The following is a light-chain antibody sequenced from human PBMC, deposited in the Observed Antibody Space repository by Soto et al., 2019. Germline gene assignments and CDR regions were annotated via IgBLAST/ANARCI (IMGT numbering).Light chain of an antibody. J-gene: IGKJ1*01. Sequence: DIQMTQSPSTLSASVGDRVTITCRASQNIIVWLAWYQQKPGKAPKLLIYKASSLESGVPSRFSGSGSGTEFTLTISRLEPEDFAVYYCQQYGSSPTFGQGTKVEIK. CDR3: QQYGSSPT. CDR2: KAS. CDR1: QNIIVW. V-gene: IGKV1-5*03.